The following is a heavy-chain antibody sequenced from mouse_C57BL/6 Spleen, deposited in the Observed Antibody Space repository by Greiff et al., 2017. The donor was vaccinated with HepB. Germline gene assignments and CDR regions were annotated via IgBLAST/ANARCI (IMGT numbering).Heavy chain of an antibody. CDR2: IDPANGNT. CDR3: ARLDGMDY. CDR1: GFNFKNTY. J-gene: IGHJ4*01. Sequence: EVQLQQSVAELVRPGASVKLSCTASGFNFKNTYMHWVKQRPEQGLEWIGRIDPANGNTKYAPKFQGKATITADTSSNTAYLQLSSLTSEDTAIYYCARLDGMDYWGQGTSVTVSS. V-gene: IGHV14-3*01.